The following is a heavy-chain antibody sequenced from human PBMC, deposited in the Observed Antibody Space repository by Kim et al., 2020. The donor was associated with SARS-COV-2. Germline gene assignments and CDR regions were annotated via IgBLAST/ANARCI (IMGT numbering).Heavy chain of an antibody. D-gene: IGHD5-18*01. CDR3: ARDLTYVDTAMEIFDI. CDR1: GGTFSSYA. V-gene: IGHV1-69*13. CDR2: IIPIFGTA. J-gene: IGHJ3*02. Sequence: SVKVSCKASGGTFSSYAISWVRQAPGQGLEWMGGIIPIFGTANYAQKFQGRVTITADESTSTAYMELSSLRSEDTAVYYCARDLTYVDTAMEIFDIWGQGTMVTVSS.